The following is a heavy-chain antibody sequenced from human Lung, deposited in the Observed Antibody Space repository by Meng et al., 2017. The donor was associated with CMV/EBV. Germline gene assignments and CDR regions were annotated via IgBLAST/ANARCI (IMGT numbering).Heavy chain of an antibody. Sequence: GSLRLSCTVSGGSISSYYWSWIRQPPGKGLEWIGYIYYSGSTNYNPSLKSRVTISVDTSKNQFSLKLSSVTAADTAVYYCARDGSLGYFDYWGQGTLVXVSS. CDR1: GGSISSYY. J-gene: IGHJ4*02. D-gene: IGHD5-12*01. V-gene: IGHV4-59*01. CDR2: IYYSGST. CDR3: ARDGSLGYFDY.